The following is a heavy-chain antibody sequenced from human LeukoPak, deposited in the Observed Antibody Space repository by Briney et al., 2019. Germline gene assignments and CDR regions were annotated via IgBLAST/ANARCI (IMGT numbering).Heavy chain of an antibody. CDR2: ISSSSSYI. J-gene: IGHJ4*02. Sequence: GGSLRLSCAASGFTFSSYSMNWVRQAPGKGLEWVSSISSSSSYIYYADSVKGRFTISRDNAKNSMYLQMNSLRAEDTALYYCVRGGRYSYDSYGDCWGQGTLVTVSS. V-gene: IGHV3-21*01. CDR3: VRGGRYSYDSYGDC. D-gene: IGHD5-18*01. CDR1: GFTFSSYS.